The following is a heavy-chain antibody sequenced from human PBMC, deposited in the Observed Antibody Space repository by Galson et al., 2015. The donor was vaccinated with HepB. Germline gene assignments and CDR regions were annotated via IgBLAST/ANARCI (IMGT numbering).Heavy chain of an antibody. CDR2: ISAYNGNT. J-gene: IGHJ4*02. CDR1: GYTFTSYG. CDR3: ARGDDILTGYYRGFDY. V-gene: IGHV1-18*01. Sequence: SVKVSCKASGYTFTSYGISWVRQAPGQGLEWMGWISAYNGNTNYAQKLQGRVTMTTDTSTSTAYMELRSLRSDDTAVYYCARGDDILTGYYRGFDYWGQGTLVAVSS. D-gene: IGHD3-9*01.